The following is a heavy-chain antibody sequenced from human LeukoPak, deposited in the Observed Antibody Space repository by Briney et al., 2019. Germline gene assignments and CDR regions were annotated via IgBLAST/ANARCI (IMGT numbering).Heavy chain of an antibody. D-gene: IGHD6-13*01. J-gene: IGHJ5*02. V-gene: IGHV3-53*01. CDR2: IYSGGST. Sequence: PGGSLRLSCAASGFTVSSNYMRWVRQAPGKGLEWVSVIYSGGSTYYADSVKGRFTISRDNSKNTLYLQMNSLRAEDTAVYYCAREGPMGAAGNWFDPWGQGTLVTVSS. CDR3: AREGPMGAAGNWFDP. CDR1: GFTVSSNY.